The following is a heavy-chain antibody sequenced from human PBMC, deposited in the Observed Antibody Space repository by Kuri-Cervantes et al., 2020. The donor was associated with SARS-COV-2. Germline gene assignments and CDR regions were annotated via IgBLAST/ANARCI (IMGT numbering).Heavy chain of an antibody. Sequence: LSLTCAASGFTFSSYAMHWVRQAPGKGLEWVAVISYDGSNKYYADSVKGRFTISRDNSKNTLYLQMNSLRAEDTAVYYCAKGIAAAGLDAFDIWGQGTMVTVSS. D-gene: IGHD6-13*01. CDR3: AKGIAAAGLDAFDI. V-gene: IGHV3-30-3*01. CDR2: ISYDGSNK. J-gene: IGHJ3*02. CDR1: GFTFSSYA.